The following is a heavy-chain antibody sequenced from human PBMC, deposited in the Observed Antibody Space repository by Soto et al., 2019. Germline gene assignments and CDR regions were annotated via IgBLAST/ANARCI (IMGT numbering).Heavy chain of an antibody. D-gene: IGHD3-16*01. CDR3: VMVDNYVPPTPQDV. Sequence: QVQLVQSGDEVKKPGASVKVSCKASGYIFVNYGIAWVRQAPGQGLEWMGWISPYTGNTHSASKVQGRLTMTTDTSTSTAYMDLGTLPSDDTAVYYCVMVDNYVPPTPQDVWGPATTVTVSS. V-gene: IGHV1-18*01. J-gene: IGHJ6*02. CDR1: GYIFVNYG. CDR2: ISPYTGNT.